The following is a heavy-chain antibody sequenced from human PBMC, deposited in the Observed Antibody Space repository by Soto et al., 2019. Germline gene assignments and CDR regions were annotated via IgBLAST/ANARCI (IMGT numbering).Heavy chain of an antibody. Sequence: QVQLQESGPGLVKPSQTLSLTCTVSGGSISSGGYYWSWIRQHPGKGLEWIGYIYYSGSTYYNPSLKGRVTISVETSKTQCSLKLSSVAAAATAVYYCARSSTSANYFDYWGQGTLVTVSS. J-gene: IGHJ4*02. V-gene: IGHV4-31*03. CDR1: GGSISSGGYY. D-gene: IGHD2-2*01. CDR2: IYYSGST. CDR3: ARSSTSANYFDY.